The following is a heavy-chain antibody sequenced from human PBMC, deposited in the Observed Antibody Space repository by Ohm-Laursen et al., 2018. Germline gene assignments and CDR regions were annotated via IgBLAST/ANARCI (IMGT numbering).Heavy chain of an antibody. J-gene: IGHJ4*02. CDR2: IYYSGST. CDR1: GGSISSYY. CDR3: ARSPYNWNDSPTFDY. V-gene: IGHV4-59*08. D-gene: IGHD1-20*01. Sequence: TLSLTCTVFGGSISSYYWSWIRQPPGKGLEWIGYIYYSGSTNYNPSLKSRVTISVDTSKNQFSLKRGSVTAADTAVYYCARSPYNWNDSPTFDYWGQGTLVTVSS.